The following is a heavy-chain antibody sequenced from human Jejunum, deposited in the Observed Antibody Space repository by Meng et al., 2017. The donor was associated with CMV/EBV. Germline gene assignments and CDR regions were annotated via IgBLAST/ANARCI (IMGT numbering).Heavy chain of an antibody. CDR2: ISGAGLAT. Sequence: GCAVSSHAMSWGRKVTGKRPEWVADISGAGLATYYAASVKGRFTISRDNSNNTLFLQMNGRRGDDTAVYYCARDVGYTVTAPFDYWGQGSVVTVSS. CDR3: ARDVGYTVTAPFDY. V-gene: IGHV3-23*01. D-gene: IGHD4-11*01. J-gene: IGHJ4*02. CDR1: GCAVSSHA.